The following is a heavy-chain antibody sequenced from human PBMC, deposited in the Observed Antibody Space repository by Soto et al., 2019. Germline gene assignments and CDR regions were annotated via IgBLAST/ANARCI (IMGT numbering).Heavy chain of an antibody. V-gene: IGHV4-34*01. D-gene: IGHD3-22*01. CDR3: ARGITMKLAVQGDAPDNYSFDS. Sequence: PSETLSLTCAVYGGSFSGYYWSWIRQPPGKGLEWIGEINHSGRTNENPSLKSRVTISVDTSKNQFSLKLRSVTAADTAVYYCARGITMKLAVQGDAPDNYSFDSWGQGSLVTVSS. CDR2: INHSGRT. CDR1: GGSFSGYY. J-gene: IGHJ4*02.